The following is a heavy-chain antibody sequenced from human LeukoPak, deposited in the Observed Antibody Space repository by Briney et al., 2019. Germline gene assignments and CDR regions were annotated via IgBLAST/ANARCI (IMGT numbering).Heavy chain of an antibody. CDR1: GFTFSSYY. CDR3: ASLPTMTGHH. Sequence: PGGSLRLSCAASGFTFSSYYMNWVRQAPGKGLGWVSYISSSGSTIYYADSVKGRFTISRDNAKNSLYLQMNSLRGEDTAVCNCASLPTMTGHHWGQGTLVIVSS. V-gene: IGHV3-48*04. J-gene: IGHJ4*02. D-gene: IGHD1-20*01. CDR2: ISSSGSTI.